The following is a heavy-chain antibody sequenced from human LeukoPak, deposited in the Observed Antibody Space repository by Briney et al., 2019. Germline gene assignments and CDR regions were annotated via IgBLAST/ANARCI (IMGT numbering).Heavy chain of an antibody. V-gene: IGHV1-2*02. J-gene: IGHJ5*02. CDR1: GYTFTGYY. D-gene: IGHD1-26*01. CDR2: INPKSGGK. CDR3: ARVRSRDVWFDP. Sequence: GAAVKVSCKGSGYTFTGYYMHGVGQARGEGGEGMGGINPKSGGKSYVQKFRGRVTITRDTYIRKDYMELDRLRSDDTAVYYCARVRSRDVWFDPWGQGTLVTVSS.